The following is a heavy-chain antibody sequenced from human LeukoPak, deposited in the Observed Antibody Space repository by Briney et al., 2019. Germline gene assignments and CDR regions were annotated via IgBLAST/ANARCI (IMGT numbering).Heavy chain of an antibody. CDR1: GGSISSSSYY. Sequence: PSETLSLTCTVSGGSISSSSYYWGWIRQPPGKGLEWIGSIYYSGSTYYNPSLKSRVTISVDTSKNQFSLKLSSVTAADTAVYYCARDTGVTWYYFDYWGQGTLVTVSS. CDR2: IYYSGST. V-gene: IGHV4-39*07. CDR3: ARDTGVTWYYFDY. D-gene: IGHD2-8*01. J-gene: IGHJ4*02.